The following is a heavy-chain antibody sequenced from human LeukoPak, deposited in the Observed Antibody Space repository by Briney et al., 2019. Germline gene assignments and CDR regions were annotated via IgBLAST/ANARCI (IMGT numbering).Heavy chain of an antibody. CDR1: GGSISSGGYS. CDR2: IYHSGST. CDR3: ARPIAGVIFDP. J-gene: IGHJ5*02. D-gene: IGHD3-22*01. Sequence: SQTLSHTCAVSGGSISSGGYSWSWSRQPPGKGLEWIGYIYHSGSTYYNPSLKSRVTISVDRSKNQFSLKLSSVTAADTAVYYCARPIAGVIFDPWGQGTLVTVSS. V-gene: IGHV4-30-2*01.